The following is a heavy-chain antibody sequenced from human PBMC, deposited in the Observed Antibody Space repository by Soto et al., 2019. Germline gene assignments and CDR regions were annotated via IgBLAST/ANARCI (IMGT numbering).Heavy chain of an antibody. CDR2: IIPMFGTA. V-gene: IGHV1-69*05. J-gene: IGHJ6*02. CDR3: ARDISGWHRYGMDV. CDR1: GGTFSSYA. Sequence: SVKVSCKTSGGTFSSYAISWVRQAPGQGLEWMGGIIPMFGTANYAQKFQGRVTITTDASTSTAYMELSSLRSEDTAVYYCARDISGWHRYGMDVWGQGTTVTVSS. D-gene: IGHD6-19*01.